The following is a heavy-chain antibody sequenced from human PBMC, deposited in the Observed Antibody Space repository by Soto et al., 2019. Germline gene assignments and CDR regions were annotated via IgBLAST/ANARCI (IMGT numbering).Heavy chain of an antibody. CDR2: IYRNDEQ. D-gene: IGHD6-13*01. V-gene: IGHV2-5*01. CDR1: GFSLTSGVVG. J-gene: IGHJ6*02. Sequence: QITLKESGPTLVKPTQTLTLTCTFSGFSLTSGVVGVGWIRQPPGEALEWLALIYRNDEQYYNPSLRNRLTNTRDTSKNQVVLTMTNMDPVDTATYYCAHRLPGPSGYDVWGQGTTVTVSS. CDR3: AHRLPGPSGYDV.